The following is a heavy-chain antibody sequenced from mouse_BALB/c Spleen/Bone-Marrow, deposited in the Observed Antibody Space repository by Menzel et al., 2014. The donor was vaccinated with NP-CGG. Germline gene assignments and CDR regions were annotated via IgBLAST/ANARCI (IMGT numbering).Heavy chain of an antibody. J-gene: IGHJ1*01. V-gene: IGHV3-1*02. CDR3: ARRGSSTYWYFDV. D-gene: IGHD1-1*01. CDR1: GYSITSGYS. CDR2: IHYSGST. Sequence: EVKLMESGPDLVKPSQSLSLTCTVTGYSITSGYSWHWIRQFPGNKLEWMGYIHYSGSTNYNPSLKSRISITRDTSKNQYFLQLISVTTDDTATYYCARRGSSTYWYFDVWGAGTTVTVSS.